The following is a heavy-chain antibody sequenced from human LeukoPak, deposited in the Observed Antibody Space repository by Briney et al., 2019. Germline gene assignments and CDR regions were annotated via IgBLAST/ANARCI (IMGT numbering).Heavy chain of an antibody. V-gene: IGHV4-34*01. Sequence: SETLSLTCAVYGGSFSGYYWSWIRQPPGKGLEWIGEINHSGSTNYNPSLKSRVTISVDTSKNQFSLKLSSVTAADTAVYYCARCVGWFGESKLDYWGQGTLVTVSS. J-gene: IGHJ4*02. D-gene: IGHD3-10*01. CDR1: GGSFSGYY. CDR2: INHSGST. CDR3: ARCVGWFGESKLDY.